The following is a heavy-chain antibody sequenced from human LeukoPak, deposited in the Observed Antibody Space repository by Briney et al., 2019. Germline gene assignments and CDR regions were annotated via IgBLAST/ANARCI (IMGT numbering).Heavy chain of an antibody. D-gene: IGHD7-27*01. J-gene: IGHJ3*02. CDR1: GYTFTSYG. CDR3: AREEGNWGDAFDI. V-gene: IGHV1-18*01. CDR2: ISGSNGNT. Sequence: ASVKVSCKASGYTFTSYGISWVRQAPGQGPEWMGWISGSNGNTNYAQKLQGRVTMTTDTSTSTAYMELRSLRSDDTAVYYCAREEGNWGDAFDIWGQGTMTVSS.